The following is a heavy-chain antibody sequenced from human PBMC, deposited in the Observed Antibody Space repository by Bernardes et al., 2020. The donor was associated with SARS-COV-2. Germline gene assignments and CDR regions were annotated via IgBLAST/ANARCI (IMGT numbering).Heavy chain of an antibody. V-gene: IGHV3-48*01. J-gene: IGHJ4*02. Sequence: GSLRLSCVGSGFIFTTYSMSWVRQAPGKGLEWLLFISSGGDTIHDADSVRGRFTVSRDDAKNSVYLQMNSLRAEDTAVYYCARGWRENSFDYWGQGALVTVSA. CDR3: ARGWRENSFDY. CDR1: GFIFTTYS. D-gene: IGHD2-15*01. CDR2: ISSGGDTI.